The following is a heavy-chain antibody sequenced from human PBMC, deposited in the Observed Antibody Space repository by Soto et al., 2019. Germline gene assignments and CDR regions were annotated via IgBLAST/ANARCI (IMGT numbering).Heavy chain of an antibody. J-gene: IGHJ3*02. CDR3: AKSRGIRGVIIHDAFDI. V-gene: IGHV3-23*01. CDR2: ISGSGGST. Sequence: EVQLLESGGGLVRPGGSLRLSCAASGFTFSSYAMSWVRQAPGKGLEWVSAISGSGGSTYYADSVKGRFTISRDNSKNTLYLQMNSLRAEDTAVYYCAKSRGIRGVIIHDAFDIWGQGTMVTVSS. CDR1: GFTFSSYA. D-gene: IGHD3-10*01.